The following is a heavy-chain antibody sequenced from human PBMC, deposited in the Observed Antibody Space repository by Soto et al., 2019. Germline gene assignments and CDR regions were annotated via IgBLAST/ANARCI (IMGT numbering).Heavy chain of an antibody. CDR2: ISYDGSDK. CDR1: GFPFTSYG. D-gene: IGHD3-10*01. J-gene: IGHJ4*02. Sequence: QVQRVESWGGVVQPGMSLRLSCAASGFPFTSYGMHWDREGADKGLEWVAIISYDGSDKYYADSVKGRFTIYRDNSKNTLYLQMNSLRPEDTALYYCVGGQYYFDYRGQGTLVIVSS. CDR3: VGGQYYFDY. V-gene: IGHV3-30*03.